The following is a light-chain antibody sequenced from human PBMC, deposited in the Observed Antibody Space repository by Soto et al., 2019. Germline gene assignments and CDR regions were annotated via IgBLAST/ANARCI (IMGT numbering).Light chain of an antibody. Sequence: DIQMTQSPSTLSASVGDRVTITCRASQSISSWLAWYQQKPGKAPKLLIYKASSLESGVPSRFSGSGSGTEFTLTISRLQPDEFATYYCQQLGTFGQGTKLEIK. J-gene: IGKJ2*01. CDR3: QQLGT. V-gene: IGKV1-5*03. CDR2: KAS. CDR1: QSISSW.